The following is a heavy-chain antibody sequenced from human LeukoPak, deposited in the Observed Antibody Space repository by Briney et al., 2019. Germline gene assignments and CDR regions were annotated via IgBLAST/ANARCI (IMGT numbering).Heavy chain of an antibody. Sequence: ETLSLTCTVSGGSISSSSYYWGWIRQPPGKGLEWVGSIYYSGSTYYDPSLKSRVTISVDTSKNQFSLKLSSVTAADTAVYYCARRAVVGATVDYWGQGTLVTVSS. CDR3: ARRAVVGATVDY. D-gene: IGHD1-26*01. CDR1: GGSISSSSYY. J-gene: IGHJ4*02. CDR2: IYYSGST. V-gene: IGHV4-39*01.